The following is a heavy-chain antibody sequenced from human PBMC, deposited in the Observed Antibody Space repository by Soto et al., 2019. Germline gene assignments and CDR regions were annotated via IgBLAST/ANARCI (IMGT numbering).Heavy chain of an antibody. D-gene: IGHD3-10*01. V-gene: IGHV3-23*01. J-gene: IGHJ3*02. CDR1: GFTFSSYA. CDR3: AKKYYGSGSYFQAFDI. CDR2: TSGSGDTT. Sequence: EVQLLESGGGLVQPGGSLRLSCAASGFTFSSYAMTWVRQAPGKGLEWVSGTSGSGDTTYYADSVKGRFTISRDNSENTLYLQIQSLRAEDTAVYYCAKKYYGSGSYFQAFDIWGQGTMVTVSS.